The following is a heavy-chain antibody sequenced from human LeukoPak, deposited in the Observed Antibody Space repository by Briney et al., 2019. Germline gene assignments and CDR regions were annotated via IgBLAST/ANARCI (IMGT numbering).Heavy chain of an antibody. CDR3: ARGLRGQYSSSSGFYFDY. D-gene: IGHD6-6*01. CDR2: IWYDGSNK. V-gene: IGHV3-33*01. Sequence: GGSLRLSCAASGFTFSSYGMHWVRQAPGKGLEWVAVIWYDGSNKYYADSVKGRFTISRDNSKNTLYPQMNSLRAEDTAVYYCARGLRGQYSSSSGFYFDYWGQGTLVTVSS. CDR1: GFTFSSYG. J-gene: IGHJ4*02.